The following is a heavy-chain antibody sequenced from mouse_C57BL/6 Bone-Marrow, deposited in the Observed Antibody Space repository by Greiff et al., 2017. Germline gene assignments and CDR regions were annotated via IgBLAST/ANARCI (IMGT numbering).Heavy chain of an antibody. CDR3: AKEREYYGLDY. V-gene: IGHV1-81*01. J-gene: IGHJ2*01. CDR1: GYTFTSYG. Sequence: VQLQQSGAELARPGASVKLSCKASGYTFTSYGISWVKQRTGQGLEWIGELYPRSGNTYYNEKFKGKATLTADKSSSTAYMELRSLTAEDSAGYFCAKEREYYGLDYWGQGTTLTVSS. D-gene: IGHD1-1*01. CDR2: LYPRSGNT.